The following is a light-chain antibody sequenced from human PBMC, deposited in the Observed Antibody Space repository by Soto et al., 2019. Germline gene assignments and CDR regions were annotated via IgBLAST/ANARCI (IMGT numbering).Light chain of an antibody. J-gene: IGLJ2*01. Sequence: QSVLTQPPSASGSPGQSVTISCTGSSSDVGGYNCVSWFQQHPGKALKLMIFEDIKRPSGVPDRFSASKSGNTASLTVSGLQAEDEADYYCSSYGGSDNLIFGGGTKVTVL. CDR1: SSDVGGYNC. CDR2: EDI. V-gene: IGLV2-8*01. CDR3: SSYGGSDNLI.